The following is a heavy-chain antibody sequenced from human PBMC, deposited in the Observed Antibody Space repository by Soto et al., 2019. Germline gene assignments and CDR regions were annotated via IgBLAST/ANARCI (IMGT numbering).Heavy chain of an antibody. V-gene: IGHV3-30*18. J-gene: IGHJ4*02. CDR3: AKDRAALEDDGGYFYHYFES. D-gene: IGHD3-22*01. CDR2: ISHDGRSK. Sequence: QVQLVESGGGVVQPGKSMTVSCVASGFSFSAHGMNWVRQAPGRGLEWVAVISHDGRSKFYADSVKGRFIISRDNSNNKVYLQMSSLRSEDTAVYYCAKDRAALEDDGGYFYHYFESWGPGTPVTVS. CDR1: GFSFSAHG.